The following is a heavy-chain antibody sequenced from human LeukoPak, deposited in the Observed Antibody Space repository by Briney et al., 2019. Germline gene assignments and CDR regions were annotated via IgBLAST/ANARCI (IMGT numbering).Heavy chain of an antibody. CDR1: GGSISSYY. CDR3: ARVVVNGFWSGYADY. J-gene: IGHJ4*02. Sequence: SETLSLTCTVSGGSISSYYWSWIRQPPGKGLEWIGYIYYSGSTNYNPSLKSRVTISVDTSKNRFSLKLSSVTAADTAVYYCARVVVNGFWSGYADYWGQGTLVTVSS. V-gene: IGHV4-59*01. CDR2: IYYSGST. D-gene: IGHD3-3*01.